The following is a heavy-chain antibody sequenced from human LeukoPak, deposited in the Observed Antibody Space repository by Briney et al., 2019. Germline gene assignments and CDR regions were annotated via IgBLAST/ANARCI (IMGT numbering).Heavy chain of an antibody. J-gene: IGHJ1*01. Sequence: ASVKVSCKASGYTFTGYYMHWVRQAPGQGLEWMGIINPSGGSTSYAQKFQGRVTMTRDTSTSTVYMELSSLRSEDTAVYYCARETRPYYYDSSGPKGYFQHWGQGTLVTVSS. CDR1: GYTFTGYY. CDR3: ARETRPYYYDSSGPKGYFQH. V-gene: IGHV1-46*01. CDR2: INPSGGST. D-gene: IGHD3-22*01.